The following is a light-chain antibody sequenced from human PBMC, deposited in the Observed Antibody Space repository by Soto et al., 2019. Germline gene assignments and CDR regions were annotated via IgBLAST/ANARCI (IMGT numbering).Light chain of an antibody. CDR1: SSDVGDYNY. J-gene: IGLJ1*01. CDR2: DVS. Sequence: QSALTQPASVSGSPGQSITISCTGTSSDVGDYNYVSWYQQHPGKAPKLMIYDVSNRPSGVSNRFSGSKSGNTASLTISGLQAEDEADYYCSSYTSSGTDVFGPGTKVTVL. V-gene: IGLV2-14*01. CDR3: SSYTSSGTDV.